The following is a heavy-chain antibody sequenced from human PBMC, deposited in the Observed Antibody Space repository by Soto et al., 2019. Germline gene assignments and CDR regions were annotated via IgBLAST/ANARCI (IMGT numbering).Heavy chain of an antibody. J-gene: IGHJ6*02. CDR1: GYTFTAYY. CDR2: INPNSGGT. D-gene: IGHD3-22*01. Sequence: QVQLVQCGPEVRKPGDSLNVSCKASGYTFTAYYIHWVRQGPGRGLEWVGWINPNSGGTYYAQKFQAWSTMTRDTSISTAYLELSGLTSNDTAVYYCARANTIRPYYFNMDVWGQGTTVTVSS. V-gene: IGHV1-2*04. CDR3: ARANTIRPYYFNMDV.